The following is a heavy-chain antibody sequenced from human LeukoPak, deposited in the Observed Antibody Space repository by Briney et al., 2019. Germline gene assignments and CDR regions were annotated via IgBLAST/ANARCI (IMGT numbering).Heavy chain of an antibody. Sequence: AASVKVSCKASGYTFTSNYIHWVRQAPGQGLEWMGMIYPRDGSTSYAQKFQGRVTVTRDTSTSTVHMELSGLRSEDTAVYYCARDQEGFDYWGQGTLGTVSS. CDR2: IYPRDGST. CDR1: GYTFTSNY. J-gene: IGHJ4*02. V-gene: IGHV1-46*01. CDR3: ARDQEGFDY.